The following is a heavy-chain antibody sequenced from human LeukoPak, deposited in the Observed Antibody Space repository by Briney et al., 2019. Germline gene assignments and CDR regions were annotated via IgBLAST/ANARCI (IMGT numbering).Heavy chain of an antibody. CDR1: GDSISGFY. Sequence: TSETLSLTCTVSGDSISGFYWSWIRQPAGKGLQWIGCISTSGSTNYNPSLKSRVTMSVDRSTNEFSLTVRSVTAADTALYYCARGLPSYGDYVDYYFYMDVWGKGTTVTVSS. J-gene: IGHJ6*03. CDR3: ARGLPSYGDYVDYYFYMDV. D-gene: IGHD4-17*01. CDR2: ISTSGST. V-gene: IGHV4-4*07.